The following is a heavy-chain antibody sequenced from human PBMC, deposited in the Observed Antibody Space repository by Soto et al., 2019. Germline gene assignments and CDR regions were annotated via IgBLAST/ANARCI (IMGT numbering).Heavy chain of an antibody. CDR2: ISSSSSYI. D-gene: IGHD3-10*01. CDR3: ARDPGITSAFDS. J-gene: IGHJ3*02. V-gene: IGHV3-21*01. CDR1: GFTFSSYS. Sequence: EVQLVESGGGLVKPGGSLRLSCAVSGFTFSSYSLNWVRQAPGKGLGWVSSISSSSSYIYYADSVKGRVTITRDNAKNSLYLQMNSLRAEDTAVCYCARDPGITSAFDSWGQGTMVTVSS.